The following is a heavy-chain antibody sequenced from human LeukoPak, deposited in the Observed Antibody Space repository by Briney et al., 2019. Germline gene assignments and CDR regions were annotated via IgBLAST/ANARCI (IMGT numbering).Heavy chain of an antibody. Sequence: GSVKVSCKASGYTFTGYYMHWVRQAPGQGLEWMGWINPNSGGTNYAQKLQGRVTMTTDTSTSTAYMELRSLRSDDTAVYYCARGGVGQQSFDYWGQGTLVTVSS. D-gene: IGHD6-13*01. CDR3: ARGGVGQQSFDY. J-gene: IGHJ4*02. CDR1: GYTFTGYY. CDR2: INPNSGGT. V-gene: IGHV1-2*02.